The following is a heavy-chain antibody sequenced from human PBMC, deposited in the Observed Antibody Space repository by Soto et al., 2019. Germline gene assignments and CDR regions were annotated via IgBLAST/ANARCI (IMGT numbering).Heavy chain of an antibody. CDR1: GFTFNSYA. V-gene: IGHV3-30-3*01. Sequence: QVHLVESGGGVVKHGTSLRLSCAASGFTFNSYAIHWVRQAPGKGLEWVAVISHDGSDKYYGDSVKGRFTISRDNSKNTLYMQMNSMRAEATALYYCARVSRALRILTPDFDYWGQGTLVTVSS. J-gene: IGHJ4*02. CDR2: ISHDGSDK. D-gene: IGHD3-3*01. CDR3: ARVSRALRILTPDFDY.